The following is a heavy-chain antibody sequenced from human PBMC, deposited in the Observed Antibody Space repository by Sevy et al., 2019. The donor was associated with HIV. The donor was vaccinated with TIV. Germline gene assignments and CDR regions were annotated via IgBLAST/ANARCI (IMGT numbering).Heavy chain of an antibody. V-gene: IGHV3-49*03. CDR2: ITRNSYEAYGGTT. D-gene: IGHD5-12*01. CDR1: GFTFDDYA. CDR3: TRGLATADTPEYYFDY. J-gene: IGHJ4*02. Sequence: GGSLRLSCTTSGFTFDDYAMSWFRQAPGKGREWVAFITRNSYEAYGGTTNYGASVKGRFIISRDDCKSITYLQMNSLKIEETAVYYCTRGLATADTPEYYFDYWGQGTLVTVSS.